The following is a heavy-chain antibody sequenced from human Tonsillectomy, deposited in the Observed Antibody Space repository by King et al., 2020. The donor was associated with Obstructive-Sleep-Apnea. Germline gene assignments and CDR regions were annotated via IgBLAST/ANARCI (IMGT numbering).Heavy chain of an antibody. J-gene: IGHJ4*02. CDR2: ISGTGVYT. CDR1: GFTFSRYT. Sequence: VQLVESGGGLIQPGGSLRLSCSASGFTFSRYTMSWVRPAPGKGLEWVPVISGTGVYTYYADSGKGRFTVSRYNSKNTLYLQMNRLRAEDTAIYYCAKDQLWEKDYWGQGTLVTVSS. V-gene: IGHV3-23*04. D-gene: IGHD5-18*01. CDR3: AKDQLWEKDY.